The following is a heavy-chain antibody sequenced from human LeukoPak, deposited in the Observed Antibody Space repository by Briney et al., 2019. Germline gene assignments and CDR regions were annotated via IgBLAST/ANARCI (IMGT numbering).Heavy chain of an antibody. D-gene: IGHD3-10*01. CDR2: ISGSGGST. CDR3: AKRITMVRGVTCYFDY. CDR1: GFTFSSYA. V-gene: IGHV3-23*01. Sequence: AGGSLRLSCAASGFTFSSYAMSWVRQAPGKGLEWVSAISGSGGSTYYADSVKGRFTISRDNSKNTLYLQMNSLRAEDTAVYYCAKRITMVRGVTCYFDYWGQGTLVTVSS. J-gene: IGHJ4*02.